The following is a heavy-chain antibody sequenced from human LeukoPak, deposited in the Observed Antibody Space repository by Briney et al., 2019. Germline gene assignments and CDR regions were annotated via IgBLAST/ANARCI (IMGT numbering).Heavy chain of an antibody. V-gene: IGHV1-46*01. CDR1: GYTFTSNY. J-gene: IGHJ4*02. CDR3: ARDQEGFDY. CDR2: IYPRDGST. Sequence: ASVTVSCKASGYTFTSNYIHWARQAPGQGLEWMGMIYPRDGSTSYAQKFQGRVTVTRDTSTSTVHMELSGLRSEDTAVYYCARDQEGFDYWGQGTLVTVSS.